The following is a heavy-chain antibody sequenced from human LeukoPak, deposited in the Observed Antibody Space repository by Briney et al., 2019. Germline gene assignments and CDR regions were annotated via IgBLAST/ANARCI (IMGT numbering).Heavy chain of an antibody. CDR3: ARDLRCSGGSCSDY. Sequence: APVKVSCKASGYTFTGYYMHWVRQAPGQGLEWMGWINPNSGGTNYVQKFQGRVTMTRDTSISTAYMELSRLRSDDTAVYYCARDLRCSGGSCSDYWGQGTLVTVSS. CDR2: INPNSGGT. D-gene: IGHD2-15*01. CDR1: GYTFTGYY. J-gene: IGHJ4*02. V-gene: IGHV1-2*02.